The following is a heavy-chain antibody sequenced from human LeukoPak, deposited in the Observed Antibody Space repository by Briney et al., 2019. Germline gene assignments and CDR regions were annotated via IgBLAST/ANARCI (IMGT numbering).Heavy chain of an antibody. CDR1: GDIVSSNSAA. D-gene: IGHD1-1*01. CDR2: KYYRSKLYN. V-gene: IGHV6-1*01. CDR3: ARSSVHNWNQPFDY. Sequence: SQTLSLTCAISGDIVSSNSAAWNWIRQSRSRGLEWLERKYYRSKLYNDYAVAVKNRIKINQDKSKNQFSLQLNSVTPEDTAVYYCARSSVHNWNQPFDYWGQGTLVTVSS. J-gene: IGHJ4*02.